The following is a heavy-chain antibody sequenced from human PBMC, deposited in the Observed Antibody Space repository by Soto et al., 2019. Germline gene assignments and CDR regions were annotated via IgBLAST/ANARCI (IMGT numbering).Heavy chain of an antibody. J-gene: IGHJ4*02. CDR1: GFPFISYV. CDR2: ISGGGSNT. Sequence: GGSLRLSCAASGFPFISYVMSWVRQAPGKGLEWVSGISGGGSNTFYADSVKGRFTISRDNSKNTLLLQMNSLGAEDTAVYYCAKDSNKYSSSLRGRYFDYWGQGIGVTVSS. D-gene: IGHD4-4*01. V-gene: IGHV3-23*01. CDR3: AKDSNKYSSSLRGRYFDY.